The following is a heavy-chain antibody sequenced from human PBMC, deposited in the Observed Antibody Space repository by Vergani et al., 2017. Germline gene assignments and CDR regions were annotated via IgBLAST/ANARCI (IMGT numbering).Heavy chain of an antibody. CDR3: ASTLTDYSNHGRPEYWYFDL. CDR2: IYYSGST. D-gene: IGHD4-11*01. CDR1: GGSISSGDYY. Sequence: QVQLQESGPGLVKPSQTLSLTCTVSGGSISSGDYYWSWLRQPPGKGLEWIGYIYYSGSTYYNPSLKSRVTISVDTSKNQFSLKLSSVTAADTAVYYCASTLTDYSNHGRPEYWYFDLWGRGTLVTVSS. V-gene: IGHV4-30-4*01. J-gene: IGHJ2*01.